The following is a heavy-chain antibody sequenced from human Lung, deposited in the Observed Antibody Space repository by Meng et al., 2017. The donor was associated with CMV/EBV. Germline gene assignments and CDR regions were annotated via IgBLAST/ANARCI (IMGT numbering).Heavy chain of an antibody. CDR2: INHSGST. CDR3: ASSGRDIVATMAMTSEY. Sequence: YGGSVRGYYWSWIRQPPGKGLEWIGEINHSGSTNYNPSLKSRVTISVDTSKNQFSLKLSSVTAADTAVYYCASSGRDIVATMAMTSEYWGQGTLVTVSS. V-gene: IGHV4-34*01. CDR1: GGSVRGYY. J-gene: IGHJ4*02. D-gene: IGHD5-12*01.